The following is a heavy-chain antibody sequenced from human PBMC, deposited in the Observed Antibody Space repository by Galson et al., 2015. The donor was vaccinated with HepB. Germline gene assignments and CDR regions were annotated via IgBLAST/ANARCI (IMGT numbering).Heavy chain of an antibody. CDR1: GFTFSIYG. CDR2: ISYDGSNK. Sequence: SLRLSCAASGFTFSIYGMHWVRQAPGKGLEWVAVISYDGSNKYYADSVKGRFTISRDNSKNTLYLQMNSLRAEDTAVYYCAKTSIAAAGTLDYWGQGTLVTVSS. J-gene: IGHJ4*02. V-gene: IGHV3-30*18. D-gene: IGHD6-13*01. CDR3: AKTSIAAAGTLDY.